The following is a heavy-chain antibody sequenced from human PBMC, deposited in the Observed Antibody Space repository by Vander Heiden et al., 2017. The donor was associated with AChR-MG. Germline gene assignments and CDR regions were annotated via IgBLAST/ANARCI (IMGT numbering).Heavy chain of an antibody. V-gene: IGHV1-8*01. D-gene: IGHD1-26*01. J-gene: IGHJ5*02. CDR1: GYTFTSYD. CDR2: MNPNSGNT. CDR3: ARWDSWFDP. Sequence: QVQLVQCGAEVKRPGASVKLACTAPGYTFTSYDLNWGRQPTGKGREWMGWMNPNSGNTGYAQKFQGRATMTRNTSISTAYMELSSLRSEDTAVYYCARWDSWFDPWGQGTLVTVSS.